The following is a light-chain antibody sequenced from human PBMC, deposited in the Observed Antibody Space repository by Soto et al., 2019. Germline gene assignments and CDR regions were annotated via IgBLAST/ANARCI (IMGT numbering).Light chain of an antibody. Sequence: DIQMTQSPSSLSASVGDRVTITCRASQSISSYLNWYQQKPGKAPKLLIYAASSLQSGVPSRFRGSRYGTDFTLTISSLQPEDFATYYCQQSYSTPRTFGQGTKLEIK. CDR3: QQSYSTPRT. V-gene: IGKV1-39*01. CDR2: AAS. J-gene: IGKJ2*01. CDR1: QSISSY.